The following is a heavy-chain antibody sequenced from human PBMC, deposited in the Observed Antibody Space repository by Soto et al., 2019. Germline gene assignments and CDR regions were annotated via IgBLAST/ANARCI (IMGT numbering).Heavy chain of an antibody. CDR3: ARPSGRYIQWEIDN. Sequence: QVLLVESGGGLVKPGGSLRLSCAASGFTFSDYCMSWIRQAPGKGLEWVSYISGGSSYTNYADSVKGRFTISRDNAKNSLYLQMNSLRAEDTAVYYCARPSGRYIQWEIDNWGQGTLVTVSS. CDR2: ISGGSSYT. CDR1: GFTFSDYC. J-gene: IGHJ4*02. D-gene: IGHD1-26*01. V-gene: IGHV3-11*05.